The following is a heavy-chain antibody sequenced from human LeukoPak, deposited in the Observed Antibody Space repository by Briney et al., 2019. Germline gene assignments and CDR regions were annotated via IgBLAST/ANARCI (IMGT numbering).Heavy chain of an antibody. CDR1: GYTFTSYG. Sequence: GASVKVSCKASGYTFTSYGISWVRQAPGQGLEWMGWINPNSGGTNYAQKFQGRVTMTRDTSISTAYMELSRLRSDDTAVYYCARARVRAARPEDYWGQGTLVTVSS. CDR2: INPNSGGT. J-gene: IGHJ4*02. V-gene: IGHV1-2*02. D-gene: IGHD6-6*01. CDR3: ARARVRAARPEDY.